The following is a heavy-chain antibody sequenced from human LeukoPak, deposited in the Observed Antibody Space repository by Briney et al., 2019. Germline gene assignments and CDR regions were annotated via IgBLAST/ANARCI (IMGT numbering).Heavy chain of an antibody. CDR1: GFTFGDYA. Sequence: GGSLRLSCTASGFTFGDYAMSWVRQARGKGLEWVGFIRSKAYGGTTEYAASVRGRFSISRDDSNNIAYLQMNSLKTEDTAVYYCTRDVAPHYYSFHMDVWGTGTTVTVSS. V-gene: IGHV3-49*04. J-gene: IGHJ6*04. CDR2: IRSKAYGGTT. CDR3: TRDVAPHYYSFHMDV.